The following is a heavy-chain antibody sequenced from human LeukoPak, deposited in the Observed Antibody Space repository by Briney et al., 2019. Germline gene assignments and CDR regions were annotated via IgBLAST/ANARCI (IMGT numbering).Heavy chain of an antibody. CDR1: GFTFSSYG. Sequence: GRSLRLSCAASGFTFSSYGMHWVRQAPGKGLEWVAVIWYDGSNKYYADSVKGRFTIFRDNSKNTLYLQMNSLRAEDTAVYYCAKASAAVDSSGYFYWGQGTLVTVSS. CDR2: IWYDGSNK. CDR3: AKASAAVDSSGYFY. D-gene: IGHD3-22*01. J-gene: IGHJ4*02. V-gene: IGHV3-33*06.